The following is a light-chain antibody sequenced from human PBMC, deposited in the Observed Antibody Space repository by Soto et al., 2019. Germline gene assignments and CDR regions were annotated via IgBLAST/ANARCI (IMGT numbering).Light chain of an antibody. V-gene: IGKV1-39*01. CDR1: QSISNS. J-gene: IGKJ1*01. Sequence: DIQMTQSPSSLSASVGDRVTITCRASQSISNSLNWYQHKPGEAPRLLILSASSLQNGVPSMFGGSGTGTEFTLTISSLQPEDFATYFCQQSYSTLWTFGQGTKVEIK. CDR2: SAS. CDR3: QQSYSTLWT.